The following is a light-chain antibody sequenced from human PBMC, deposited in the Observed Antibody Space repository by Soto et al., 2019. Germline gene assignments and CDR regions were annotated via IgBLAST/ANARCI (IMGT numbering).Light chain of an antibody. CDR3: QQYNNWLIT. J-gene: IGKJ5*01. Sequence: EIVMTQSPATLSSSPGERATLSCRASQSVSSNLAWYQQKPGQAPRLLIYGASTRATGIAARFSGSGSGTEFTLTISSLQSEDFAVYYCQQYNNWLITFGQGTRLEIK. CDR1: QSVSSN. CDR2: GAS. V-gene: IGKV3-15*01.